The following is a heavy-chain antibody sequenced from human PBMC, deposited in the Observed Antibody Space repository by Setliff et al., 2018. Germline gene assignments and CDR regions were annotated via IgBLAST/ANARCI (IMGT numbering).Heavy chain of an antibody. CDR1: GDSIFDNY. Sequence: PSETLSLTCSVSGDSIFDNYWTWIRQPAGKGLEWIGHISPSGSTTYNPSVKSRVTISLDTSKNHFSLKLDSVTAADTALYYCARSPSSGAYWNPRPFYSDYWARGTLVTVSS. CDR2: ISPSGST. D-gene: IGHD1-26*01. J-gene: IGHJ4*02. V-gene: IGHV4-4*07. CDR3: ARSPSSGAYWNPRPFYSDY.